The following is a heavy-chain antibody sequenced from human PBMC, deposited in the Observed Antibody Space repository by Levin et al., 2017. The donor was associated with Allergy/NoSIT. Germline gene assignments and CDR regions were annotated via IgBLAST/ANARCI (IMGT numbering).Heavy chain of an antibody. J-gene: IGHJ3*02. D-gene: IGHD4-17*01. Sequence: GGSLRLSCAASGFTFSSYAMHWVRQAPGKGLEWVAVISYDGSNKYYADSVKGRFTISRDNSKNTLYLQMNSLRAEDTAVYYCAREGENDYGDYVVHGEDAFDIWGQGTMVTVSS. V-gene: IGHV3-30-3*01. CDR2: ISYDGSNK. CDR3: AREGENDYGDYVVHGEDAFDI. CDR1: GFTFSSYA.